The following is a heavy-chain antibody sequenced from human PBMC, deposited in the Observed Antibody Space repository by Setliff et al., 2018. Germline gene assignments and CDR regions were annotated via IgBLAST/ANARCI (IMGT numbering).Heavy chain of an antibody. Sequence: ASVKVSCKASGYTLTDYSIHWVRQAPGQRLEWMGWINAGNGDTQLSQDFQGRLTITTDTSASTAYMELSSLRSEDMAVYFCARGPTYNYGIWDYWGQGTLVTVSS. J-gene: IGHJ4*02. CDR3: ARGPTYNYGIWDY. D-gene: IGHD5-18*01. CDR1: GYTLTDYS. CDR2: INAGNGDT. V-gene: IGHV1-3*03.